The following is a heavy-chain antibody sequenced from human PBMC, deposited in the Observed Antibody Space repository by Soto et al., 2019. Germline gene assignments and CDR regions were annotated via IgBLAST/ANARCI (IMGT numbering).Heavy chain of an antibody. V-gene: IGHV4-39*01. CDR1: GASISRSNYY. J-gene: IGHJ4*02. CDR2: IYYTGST. CDR3: ARRSSNWYFDY. D-gene: IGHD6-13*01. Sequence: SETLSLTSAVSGASISRSNYYWDWIRQPPGKGLEWIGSIYYTGSTYYNPSLKSRVTISVDTSKNQFSLKLNSATAADTAVYYCARRSSNWYFDYWGQGTLVTVSS.